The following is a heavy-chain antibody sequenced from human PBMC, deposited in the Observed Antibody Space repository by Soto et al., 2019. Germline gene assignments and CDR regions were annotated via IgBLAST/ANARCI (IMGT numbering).Heavy chain of an antibody. CDR1: GFTFSTYA. Sequence: GGSLRLSCAASGFTFSTYAMSWVRQAPGKGLEWVSAISGSGGSTYYADPVKGRFTISRDNSKNTLYLQMNSLRAEDTAVHYCARGMGYCSSTSCYIWFDHWGQGTLVTVFS. D-gene: IGHD2-2*02. CDR2: ISGSGGST. J-gene: IGHJ5*02. CDR3: ARGMGYCSSTSCYIWFDH. V-gene: IGHV3-23*01.